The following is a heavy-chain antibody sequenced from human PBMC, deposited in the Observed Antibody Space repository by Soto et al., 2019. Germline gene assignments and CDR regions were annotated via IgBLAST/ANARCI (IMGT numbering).Heavy chain of an antibody. CDR3: ARDDSFDH. CDR2: IKYDGTYT. V-gene: IGHV3-74*01. J-gene: IGHJ4*02. CDR1: GFSFSSWW. Sequence: GGSLRLSCAASGFSFSSWWMHWVRQAPGEGPVWVSRIKYDGTYTSYADFVKGRFTISRDNAERTLYLQMNSLTDEDTAVYYCARDDSFDHWGQGTLVTVSS.